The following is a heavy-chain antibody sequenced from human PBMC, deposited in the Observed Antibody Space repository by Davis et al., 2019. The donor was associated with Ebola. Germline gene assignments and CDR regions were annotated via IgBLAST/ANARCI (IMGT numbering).Heavy chain of an antibody. J-gene: IGHJ4*02. CDR2: IIPIFGTA. CDR3: ARSGERSGSYRD. Sequence: SVKVSCKASGGTFSSYAISWVRQAPGQGLEWMGGIIPIFGTANYAQKFQGRVTITADKSTSTAYMELSSLRSEDTAMYYCARSGERSGSYRDWGQGTLVTVSS. V-gene: IGHV1-69*06. CDR1: GGTFSSYA. D-gene: IGHD1-26*01.